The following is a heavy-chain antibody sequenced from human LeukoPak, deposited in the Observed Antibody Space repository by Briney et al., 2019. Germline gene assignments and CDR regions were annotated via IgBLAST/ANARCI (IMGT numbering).Heavy chain of an antibody. D-gene: IGHD3-10*01. CDR3: ARSFVRRGYFDY. V-gene: IGHV4-34*01. CDR2: INHSGST. J-gene: IGHJ4*02. Sequence: SETLSLTCAVYGGSFSGYHWSWIRQPPGKGLEWIGEINHSGSTNYNPSLKSRVTISVDTSKNQFSLKLSSVTAADTAVYYCARSFVRRGYFDYWGQGTLVTVSS. CDR1: GGSFSGYH.